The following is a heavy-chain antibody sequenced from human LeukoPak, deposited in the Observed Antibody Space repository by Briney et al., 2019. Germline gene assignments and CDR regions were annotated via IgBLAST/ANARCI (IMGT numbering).Heavy chain of an antibody. CDR3: ARHGQDTGNFYAHFDY. D-gene: IGHD1-26*01. CDR1: TGSITY. V-gene: IGHV4-59*08. CDR2: VYNSGRT. J-gene: IGHJ4*02. Sequence: SETLSLTCTVSTGSITYWNWIRQPPGKGLEWIGVVYNSGRTEHNPSLKSRVTISVDTSKSQFSLKLSSVTAADTAVYYCARHGQDTGNFYAHFDYWGQGTLVTVSS.